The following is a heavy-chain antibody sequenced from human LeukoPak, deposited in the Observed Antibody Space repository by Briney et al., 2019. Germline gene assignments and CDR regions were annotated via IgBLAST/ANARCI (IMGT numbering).Heavy chain of an antibody. D-gene: IGHD3-9*01. V-gene: IGHV1-2*02. CDR2: INPNSGGT. CDR1: GYTFTGYY. Sequence: ASVKVSCKASGYTFTGYYMHWVRQAPGQGLEWMGWINPNSGGTNYAQKFQGRVTMTRDTSISTAYMELSRLRSDDTAVYYCARGVRRYFDWLPKRFQMFDPWGQGTLVTVSS. CDR3: ARGVRRYFDWLPKRFQMFDP. J-gene: IGHJ5*02.